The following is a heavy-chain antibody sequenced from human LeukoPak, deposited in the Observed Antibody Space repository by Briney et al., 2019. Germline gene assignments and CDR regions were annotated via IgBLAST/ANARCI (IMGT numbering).Heavy chain of an antibody. V-gene: IGHV3-7*01. Sequence: GGSLRLSCAASGFTFSSYWMSWVRQAPGKGLEWVANIKQDGSEKYYVDSVKGRFTISRDNAKNSLYLQMNSLRAEDTAVYYCARGGYDYVGYFDYWGQGTLVTVSS. D-gene: IGHD5-12*01. CDR2: IKQDGSEK. J-gene: IGHJ4*02. CDR3: ARGGYDYVGYFDY. CDR1: GFTFSSYW.